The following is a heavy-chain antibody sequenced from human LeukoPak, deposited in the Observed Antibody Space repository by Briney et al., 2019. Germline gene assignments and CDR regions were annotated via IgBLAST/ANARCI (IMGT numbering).Heavy chain of an antibody. CDR3: ARSWGAVAEIDY. Sequence: GGSLRLSCAASGFTFSSYWMSWVRQAPGKGLEWVANIKQDGSEKYYVDSVKGRFTISRDNSKNTLYLQMNSLRAEDTAVYYCARSWGAVAEIDYWGQGTLVTVSS. CDR1: GFTFSSYW. D-gene: IGHD6-19*01. J-gene: IGHJ4*02. V-gene: IGHV3-7*01. CDR2: IKQDGSEK.